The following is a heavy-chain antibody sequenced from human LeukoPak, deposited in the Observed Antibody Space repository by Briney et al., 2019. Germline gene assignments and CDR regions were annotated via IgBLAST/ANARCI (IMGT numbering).Heavy chain of an antibody. J-gene: IGHJ4*02. CDR2: INPSGGST. CDR3: ARGLPGLGFLEWLTIDY. D-gene: IGHD3-3*01. CDR1: GYTFTSYY. V-gene: IGHV1-46*01. Sequence: ASVKVSCKASGYTFTSYYMHWVRQAPGQGLEWMGIINPSGGSTSCAQKFQGRVTMTRDTSTSTVYMELSSLRSEDTAVYYCARGLPGLGFLEWLTIDYWGQGTLVTVSS.